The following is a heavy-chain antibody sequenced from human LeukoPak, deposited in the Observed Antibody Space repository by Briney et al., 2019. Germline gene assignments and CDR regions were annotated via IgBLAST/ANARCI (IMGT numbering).Heavy chain of an antibody. J-gene: IGHJ3*02. Sequence: SETLSLTCTVSGGSISIYYWSWIRQPPGNGLEWIGYIYYSGNTNYNPSLKSRVTISLDTSKNQSSLKLSSVTAADTAVYYCAREAPILYYYDSSGYYGGAFDIWGQGTMVTVSS. D-gene: IGHD3-22*01. CDR2: IYYSGNT. CDR3: AREAPILYYYDSSGYYGGAFDI. V-gene: IGHV4-59*01. CDR1: GGSISIYY.